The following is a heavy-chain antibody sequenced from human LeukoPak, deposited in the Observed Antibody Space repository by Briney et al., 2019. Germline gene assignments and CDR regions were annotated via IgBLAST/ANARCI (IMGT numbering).Heavy chain of an antibody. CDR2: ISSSSSYI. Sequence: GGPLSLSCAAAGFTFSSYGLSWVRQATGKGLEWVSSISSSSSYIYYADSVKGRFTISRDNAKNSLYLQMNSLRAEDTAVYYCARDQICDYWGQGTLVTVSS. CDR1: GFTFSSYG. J-gene: IGHJ4*02. CDR3: ARDQICDY. V-gene: IGHV3-21*01.